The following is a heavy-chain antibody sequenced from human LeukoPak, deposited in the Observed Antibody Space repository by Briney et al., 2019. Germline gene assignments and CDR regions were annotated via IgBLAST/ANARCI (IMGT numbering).Heavy chain of an antibody. CDR3: VRDNLENQWLERSY. V-gene: IGHV3-48*03. Sequence: GGSLRLSCAASGFTFSLYNMNWVRQAPGKGLEWVSQISAIETSIKYADSVRGRFTISRYNVKNSVYLQMNSRRAEDTAIYFCVRDNLENQWLERSYWGQGTLVTVSS. D-gene: IGHD6-19*01. CDR2: ISAIETSI. CDR1: GFTFSLYN. J-gene: IGHJ4*02.